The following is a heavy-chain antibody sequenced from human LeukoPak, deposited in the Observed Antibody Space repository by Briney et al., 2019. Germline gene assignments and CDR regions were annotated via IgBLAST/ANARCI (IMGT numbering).Heavy chain of an antibody. D-gene: IGHD6-19*01. CDR3: AREKGSGWPYYFDY. CDR1: GYTFTSYA. Sequence: ASVKVSCKASGYTFTSYAMNWVRQAPGQGLEWMGWTNTNTGNPTYAQGFTGRFVFSLDTSVSTAYLQISSLKAEDTAVYYCAREKGSGWPYYFDYWGQGTLVTVSS. J-gene: IGHJ4*02. V-gene: IGHV7-4-1*02. CDR2: TNTNTGNP.